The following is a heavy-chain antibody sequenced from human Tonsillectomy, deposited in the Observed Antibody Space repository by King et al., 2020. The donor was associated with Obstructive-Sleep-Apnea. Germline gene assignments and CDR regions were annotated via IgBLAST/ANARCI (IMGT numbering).Heavy chain of an antibody. CDR2: IYYSGST. V-gene: IGHV4-39*07. D-gene: IGHD3-10*01. Sequence: LQLQESGPGLVKPSETLSLTCTVSGGSISSSSYYWGWIRQPPGKGLEWIGSIYYSGSTYYNPSLKSRVTISVDTSKNQFSLKLSSVTAADTAVYYCARAPMVRGVSFILGCYFDYWGQGTLVTVSS. CDR1: GGSISSSSYY. J-gene: IGHJ4*02. CDR3: ARAPMVRGVSFILGCYFDY.